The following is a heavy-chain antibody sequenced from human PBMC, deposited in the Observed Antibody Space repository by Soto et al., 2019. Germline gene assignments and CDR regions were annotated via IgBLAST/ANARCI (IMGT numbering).Heavy chain of an antibody. J-gene: IGHJ6*02. CDR1: GFTFSSYA. Sequence: GGSLRLSCASSGFTFSSYAMHWVRQAPGKGLEYVSAISSNGGSTYYADSVKGRFTISRHDSTNTLFLQMNSLTAEDTAVYYCARDGPYYYASRMDVWGQGTTVTVSS. CDR2: ISSNGGST. D-gene: IGHD3-10*01. CDR3: ARDGPYYYASRMDV. V-gene: IGHV3-64*02.